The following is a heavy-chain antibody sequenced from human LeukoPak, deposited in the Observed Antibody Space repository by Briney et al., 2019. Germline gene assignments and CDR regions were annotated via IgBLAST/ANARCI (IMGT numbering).Heavy chain of an antibody. V-gene: IGHV1-69*13. CDR2: IFPIFDTA. Sequence: SVKVSCKASGGTFSSYAISWVRQAPGQGLECMGGIFPIFDTANYAQKFQGRVTITADESTSTAYMELSSLRSEDTAVYYCASSLYDFWSGYPNRFDYWGQGTLVTVSS. CDR1: GGTFSSYA. CDR3: ASSLYDFWSGYPNRFDY. J-gene: IGHJ4*02. D-gene: IGHD3-3*01.